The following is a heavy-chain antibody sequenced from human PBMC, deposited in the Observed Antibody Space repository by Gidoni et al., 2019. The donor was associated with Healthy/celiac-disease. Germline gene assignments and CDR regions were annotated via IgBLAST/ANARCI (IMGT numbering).Heavy chain of an antibody. CDR2: ISSSSSYI. CDR3: ARSRSPSGMDV. D-gene: IGHD2-2*01. V-gene: IGHV3-21*01. Sequence: EVQLVESGGGLVKPGGSLSLSCAASGFPFSSYSMNWVRQAPGKGLEWVSSISSSSSYIYYADSVKGRFTISRDNAKNSLYLQMNSLRAEDTAVYYCARSRSPSGMDVWGQGTTVTVSS. J-gene: IGHJ6*02. CDR1: GFPFSSYS.